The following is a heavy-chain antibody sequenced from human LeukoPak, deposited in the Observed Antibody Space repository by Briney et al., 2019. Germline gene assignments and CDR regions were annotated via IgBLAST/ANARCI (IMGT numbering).Heavy chain of an antibody. CDR2: IRSKAYGGTT. J-gene: IGHJ5*02. D-gene: IGHD3-9*01. Sequence: GGSLRLSCTASAFTFDYYAMSWFRQAPGKGLEWVAFIRSKAYGGTTEYAASVKGRFTISRDDSKSIAYLQMNSLKTEDTALYYCARDYDVLTAYPPTQLFDPWGQGTLVTVSS. CDR3: ARDYDVLTAYPPTQLFDP. V-gene: IGHV3-49*03. CDR1: AFTFDYYA.